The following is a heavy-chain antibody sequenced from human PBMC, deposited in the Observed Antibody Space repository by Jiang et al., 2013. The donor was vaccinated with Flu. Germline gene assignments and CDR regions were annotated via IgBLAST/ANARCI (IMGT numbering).Heavy chain of an antibody. Sequence: MHWVRQAPGQGLEWMGVINPTGTSATYAHKFQGRITMTRDTSTSTDYMELRSLRFEDTALYYCARDHSIGDIAWWFDPWGQGTLVTVSS. D-gene: IGHD6-6*01. J-gene: IGHJ5*02. V-gene: IGHV1-46*01. CDR3: ARDHSIGDIAWWFDP. CDR2: INPTGTSA.